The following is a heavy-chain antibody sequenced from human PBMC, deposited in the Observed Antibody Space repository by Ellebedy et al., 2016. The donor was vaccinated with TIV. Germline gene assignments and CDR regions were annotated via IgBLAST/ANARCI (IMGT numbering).Heavy chain of an antibody. Sequence: AASVKVSCKASGYTFTGYYMHWVRQAPGQGLEWMGRIIPILGIANYAQKFQGRVTITADKSTSTAYMELSSLRSEDTVVYYCARDEDFWSGHFDYWGQGTLVTVSS. CDR3: ARDEDFWSGHFDY. J-gene: IGHJ4*02. D-gene: IGHD3-3*01. CDR1: GYTFTGYY. CDR2: IIPILGIA. V-gene: IGHV1-69*04.